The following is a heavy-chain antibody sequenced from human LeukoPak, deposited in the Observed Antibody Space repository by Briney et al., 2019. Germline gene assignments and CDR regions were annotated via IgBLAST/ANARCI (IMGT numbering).Heavy chain of an antibody. V-gene: IGHV4-34*01. CDR3: ARGHLGEAYLY. CDR1: GGSFSGFY. D-gene: IGHD2-21*01. CDR2: INHSGST. J-gene: IGHJ4*02. Sequence: SETLSLTCAVYGGSFSGFYWNWIRQPPGKGLEWIGEINHSGSTNYNPSLKSRVTISVDTSKNQFSVKLSSVTAADTAVYYYARGHLGEAYLYWGQGTLVTVSS.